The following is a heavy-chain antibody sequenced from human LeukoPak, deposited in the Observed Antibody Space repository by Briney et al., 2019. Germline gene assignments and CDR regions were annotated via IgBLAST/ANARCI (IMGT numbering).Heavy chain of an antibody. V-gene: IGHV4-34*01. CDR2: INHSGST. Sequence: SETLSLTCAVYGGSFSGYYWSWIRQPPGKGLEWIGEINHSGSTNYNPSLKSRVTISVDTSKNQFSLKLSSVTAADTAVYYCARGIAAADYWFDPWGQGTLVTVSS. J-gene: IGHJ5*02. CDR1: GGSFSGYY. CDR3: ARGIAAADYWFDP. D-gene: IGHD6-13*01.